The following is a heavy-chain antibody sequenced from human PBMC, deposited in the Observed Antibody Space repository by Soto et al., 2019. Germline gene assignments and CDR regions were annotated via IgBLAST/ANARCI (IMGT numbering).Heavy chain of an antibody. Sequence: EVQLLESGGGLVQPGGALRLSCSASGFIFSGYGITWVRQAPGKGLEWVSIINSGGSTTHYADSVKGRFTISRDDSKNTLYLQMNSLRGDDTAVYYCAKAAIWGGGRYYYYYMDVWGKGTTVTVSS. CDR2: INSGGSTT. D-gene: IGHD2-15*01. CDR1: GFIFSGYG. V-gene: IGHV3-23*03. J-gene: IGHJ6*03. CDR3: AKAAIWGGGRYYYYYMDV.